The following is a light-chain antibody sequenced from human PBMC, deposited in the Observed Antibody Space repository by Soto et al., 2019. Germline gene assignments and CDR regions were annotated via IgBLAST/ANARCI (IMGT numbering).Light chain of an antibody. V-gene: IGKV3-15*01. CDR1: QSVSSY. CDR2: GAS. J-gene: IGKJ5*01. CDR3: QQYKNWPPIT. Sequence: EIVLTQSPRTLSLSTGERATLSCRASQSVSSYLAWYQQRPGQAPRLLIYGASTRATGIPARFSGSGFGTEFTLTISSLQSEDFAVYYCQQYKNWPPITCGQGTRLEIK.